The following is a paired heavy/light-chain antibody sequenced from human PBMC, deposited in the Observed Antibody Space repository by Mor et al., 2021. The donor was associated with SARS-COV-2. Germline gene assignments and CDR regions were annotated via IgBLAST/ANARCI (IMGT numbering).Light chain of an antibody. Sequence: DVVMTQSPLSLPVTLGQPASISCRSSQSLVHSDGNTYLNWFQQRPGQSPRRLIYKVSNRDSGVPDRFSGSGSGTDFTLKISRVEAEDVGVYYCMQGTHWPWTFGQGTKVEIK. CDR3: MQGTHWPWT. J-gene: IGKJ1*01. CDR2: KVS. V-gene: IGKV2-30*02. CDR1: QSLVHSDGNTY.
Heavy chain of an antibody. V-gene: IGHV3-48*02. CDR2: ITSGSTT. CDR1: GFTFSGYS. J-gene: IGHJ4*02. D-gene: IGHD4-17*01. Sequence: EVQLVESGGGLVQPGGSLRLSCAASGFTFSGYSMNWVRQAPGKGLELISYITSGSTTYYADSVKGRITISRDNAKNSLYLQMNSLRDEDTAVYYCAGNLRQSVDYWGQGTLVTVSA. CDR3: AGNLRQSVDY.